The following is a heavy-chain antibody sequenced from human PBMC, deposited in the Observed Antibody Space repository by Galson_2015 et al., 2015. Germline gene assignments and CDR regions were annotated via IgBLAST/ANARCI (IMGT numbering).Heavy chain of an antibody. D-gene: IGHD3-16*01. V-gene: IGHV3-21*01. J-gene: IGHJ4*02. Sequence: LRLSCAASGFTFDIYSMDWVRQAPGRGLEWVSSISSGSDYIYYADSVKGRFTLSRDNAKNSLYLQMNSLRAEDTAVYFCARQTYGAYYFDYWGQGTLVTVSS. CDR1: GFTFDIYS. CDR3: ARQTYGAYYFDY. CDR2: ISSGSDYI.